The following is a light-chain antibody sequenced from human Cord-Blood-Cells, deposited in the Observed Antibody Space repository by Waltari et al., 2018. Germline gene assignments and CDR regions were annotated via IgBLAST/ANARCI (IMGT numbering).Light chain of an antibody. Sequence: QSALTQPASVSGSPGQSIPISCTGPSSAVGGYNYVSWYQQHPGKAPKPMIYDVSNRPSGVSNRFFGSKSGNTASLTISGLQAEDEADYYCSSYTSSSTLVVFGGGTKLTVL. CDR3: SSYTSSSTLVV. CDR1: SSAVGGYNY. CDR2: DVS. J-gene: IGLJ2*01. V-gene: IGLV2-14*01.